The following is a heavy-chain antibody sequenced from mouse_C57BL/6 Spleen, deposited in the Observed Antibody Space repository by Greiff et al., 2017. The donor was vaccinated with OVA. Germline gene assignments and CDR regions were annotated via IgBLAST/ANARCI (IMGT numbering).Heavy chain of an antibody. CDR3: ARGGTTVVAGDY. CDR1: GYAFTNYL. CDR2: INPGSGGT. D-gene: IGHD1-1*01. J-gene: IGHJ2*01. V-gene: IGHV1-54*01. Sequence: QVQLQQSGAELVRPGTSVKVSCKASGYAFTNYLIEWVKQRPGQGLEWIGVINPGSGGTNYNEKFKGKATLTADKSSSTAYMQLSSLTSEDSAVYFCARGGTTVVAGDYWGQGTTLTVSS.